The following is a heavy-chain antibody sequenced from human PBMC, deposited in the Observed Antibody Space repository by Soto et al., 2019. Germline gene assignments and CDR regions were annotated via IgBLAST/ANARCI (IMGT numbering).Heavy chain of an antibody. CDR1: GYTFTSYG. V-gene: IGHV1-18*01. D-gene: IGHD5-12*01. CDR3: ARDVGVDMVTTSSGTGAGARGC. CDR2: ISADNGPT. J-gene: IGHJ4*02. Sequence: QVQLVQSGTEVKKPAASVKVSCKGSGYTFTSYGVTWVRQAPGQWLEWRGWISADNGPTDYAQRLQGSLTLTTDTSTSTAYMEMRSLKSDDTAVYYCARDVGVDMVTTSSGTGAGARGCWGQGTMVTVSS.